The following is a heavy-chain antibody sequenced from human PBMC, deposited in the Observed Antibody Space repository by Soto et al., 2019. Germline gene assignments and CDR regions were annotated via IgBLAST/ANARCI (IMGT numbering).Heavy chain of an antibody. V-gene: IGHV3-21*06. J-gene: IGHJ4*02. Sequence: GGSLRLSCAASGFTFTRYSMNWVRQAPGKGLEWVSSISSTTNYIYYGDSMKGRFTISRDNAKNSLYLEMNSLRAEDTAVYYCARESEDLTSNFDYWGQGTLIVVSS. CDR1: GFTFTRYS. CDR3: ARESEDLTSNFDY. CDR2: ISSTTNYI.